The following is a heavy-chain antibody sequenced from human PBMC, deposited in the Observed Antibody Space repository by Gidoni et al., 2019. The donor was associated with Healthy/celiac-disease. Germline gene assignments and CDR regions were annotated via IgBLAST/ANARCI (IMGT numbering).Heavy chain of an antibody. Sequence: QVQLQQWGAGLLKPSETLSLTCAVYGGSFSGYYWSWIRQPPGKGLEWIEEINHSGSTNYNPSLKSRVTISVDTSKNQFSLKLSSVTAADTAVYYCARGRGRRLGELSLLGYWGQGTLVTVSS. J-gene: IGHJ4*02. CDR3: ARGRGRRLGELSLLGY. CDR1: GGSFSGYY. V-gene: IGHV4-34*01. D-gene: IGHD3-16*02. CDR2: INHSGST.